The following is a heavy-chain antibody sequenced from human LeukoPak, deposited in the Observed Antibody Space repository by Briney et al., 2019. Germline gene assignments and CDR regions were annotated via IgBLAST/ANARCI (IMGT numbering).Heavy chain of an antibody. Sequence: GGSLRLSCVASGSTFTSYWMHWVRPAPGKGLVWVSRINSNGSSTNYADSVKGRFTISRDNAKNTLYLQMNSLRAEDTAVYYCAMGPYYYDSSGYYYWGQGTLVTVSS. CDR1: GSTFTSYW. D-gene: IGHD3-22*01. CDR2: INSNGSST. CDR3: AMGPYYYDSSGYYY. J-gene: IGHJ4*02. V-gene: IGHV3-74*01.